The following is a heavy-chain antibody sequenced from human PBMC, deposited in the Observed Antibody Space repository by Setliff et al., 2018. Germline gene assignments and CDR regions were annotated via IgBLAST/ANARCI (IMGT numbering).Heavy chain of an antibody. D-gene: IGHD6-19*01. CDR1: GGSISSYS. V-gene: IGHV4-59*12. CDR3: ARDSGAGFFTSGR. J-gene: IGHJ4*02. CDR2: ISYSGAT. Sequence: SETLSLTCTVSGGSISSYSWSWIRQPPGKGLQWIGYISYSGATNYNPSLKSRVTISVDTSKNQFSLKLSSVTAADTAVYYCARDSGAGFFTSGRWGQGTLVTVSS.